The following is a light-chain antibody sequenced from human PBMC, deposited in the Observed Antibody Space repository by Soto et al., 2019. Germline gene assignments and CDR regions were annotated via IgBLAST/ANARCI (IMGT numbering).Light chain of an antibody. CDR2: DVT. J-gene: IGLJ3*02. CDR3: CSYIDTYRSV. V-gene: IGLV2-11*01. Sequence: QSALTQPRSVSASPGQSVTISCAGASGDVTDYKYASWYQQHPGKAPKLIIYDVTQRPSGVPDRFSGSKSGNTASLTISGLQAEDEADYYCCSYIDTYRSVFGGGTQLTVL. CDR1: SGDVTDYKY.